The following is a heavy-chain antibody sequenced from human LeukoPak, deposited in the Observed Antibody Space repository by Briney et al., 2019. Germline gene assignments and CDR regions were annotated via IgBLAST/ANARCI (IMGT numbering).Heavy chain of an antibody. D-gene: IGHD3-22*01. V-gene: IGHV4-59*08. CDR2: IYYSGST. CDR1: GGSISSYC. J-gene: IGHJ4*02. CDR3: ARRANYDSSGYFQWYFDY. Sequence: SETLSLTCTVPGGSISSYCWSWIRQPPGKGLEWIGYIYYSGSTNYNPSLKSRVTISVDTSKNQFSLNLSSVTAADTAVYYCARRANYDSSGYFQWYFDYWGQGTLVTVSS.